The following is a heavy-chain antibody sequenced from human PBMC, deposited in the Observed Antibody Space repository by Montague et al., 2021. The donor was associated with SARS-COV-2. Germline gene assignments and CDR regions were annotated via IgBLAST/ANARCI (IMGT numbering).Heavy chain of an antibody. V-gene: IGHV4-39*07. J-gene: IGHJ3*02. CDR2: IYYSGST. CDR1: GGSISSYSFY. D-gene: IGHD3-22*01. CDR3: ARAGTITMIVVVIDAFDI. Sequence: SETLSLTCTVSGGSISSYSFYWGWIRQPPGKGLEWIGTIYYSGSTYYNPSLKSRVTISVGTSKNQFSLKLSSVTAADTAVYYCARAGTITMIVVVIDAFDIWGQGTMVTVSS.